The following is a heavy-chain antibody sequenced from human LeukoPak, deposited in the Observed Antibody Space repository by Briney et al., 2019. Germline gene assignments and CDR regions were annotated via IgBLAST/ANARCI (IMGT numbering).Heavy chain of an antibody. CDR1: GFTFSNHA. CDR3: ARGEAYYDRNGLPRAALDI. CDR2: ISYDGRNE. Sequence: GGSLRLSCTASGFTFSNHAMHWVRQAPGKGLEWLTVISYDGRNEYYADSVTGRFTISRDNSKNTVSLQLNSLRMEDAAVYYCARGEAYYDRNGLPRAALDIWGLGTLVTVSS. J-gene: IGHJ3*02. D-gene: IGHD3-22*01. V-gene: IGHV3-30*04.